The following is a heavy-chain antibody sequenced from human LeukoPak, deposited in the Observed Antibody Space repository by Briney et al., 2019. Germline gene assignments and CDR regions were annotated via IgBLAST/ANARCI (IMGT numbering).Heavy chain of an antibody. CDR3: ASVYPSGYYFDY. V-gene: IGHV4-34*01. Sequence: SETLSLTCAVYGGSFSGYYWSWIRQPPGKGPEWIGEINHSGSTNYNPSLKSRVTISVDTSKNQFSLKLSSVTAADTAVYYCASVYPSGYYFDYWGQGTLVTVSS. J-gene: IGHJ4*02. CDR2: INHSGST. D-gene: IGHD3-16*02. CDR1: GGSFSGYY.